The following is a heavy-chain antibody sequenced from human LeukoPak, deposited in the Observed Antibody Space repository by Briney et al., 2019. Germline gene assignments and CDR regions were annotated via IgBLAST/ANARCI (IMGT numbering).Heavy chain of an antibody. CDR1: GFTFSSYS. D-gene: IGHD3-10*02. J-gene: IGHJ4*02. V-gene: IGHV3-21*01. CDR2: ISSSSSYI. CDR3: GRDDDRVRGVIDY. Sequence: GGSLRLSCAASGFTFSSYSMNWVRQAPGKGLEWVSSISSSSSYIYYADSLKGRFTISRDNAKNTLYLQMNSLRAEDTAVYYCGRDDDRVRGVIDYWGQGTLVTVSS.